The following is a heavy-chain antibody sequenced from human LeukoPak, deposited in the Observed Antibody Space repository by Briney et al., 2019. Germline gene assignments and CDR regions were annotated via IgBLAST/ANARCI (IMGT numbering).Heavy chain of an antibody. CDR2: ISGSGGST. Sequence: GGSLRLSCAASGFTFSSYAMGWVRQAPGKGLEWVSAISGSGGSTYYADSVKGRFTISRDNSKNTLYLQMNSLRAEDTAVYYCAKDTSGLGGYSSDYWGQGTLVTVSP. CDR1: GFTFSSYA. J-gene: IGHJ4*02. D-gene: IGHD3-22*01. CDR3: AKDTSGLGGYSSDY. V-gene: IGHV3-23*01.